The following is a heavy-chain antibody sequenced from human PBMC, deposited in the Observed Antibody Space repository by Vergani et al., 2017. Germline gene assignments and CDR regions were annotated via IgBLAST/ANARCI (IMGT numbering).Heavy chain of an antibody. CDR2: ISGSGVST. J-gene: IGHJ4*02. CDR1: GFTFSSYA. D-gene: IGHD3-9*01. Sequence: EVQLLESGGGLVQPGGSLRLSCAASGFTFSSYAMSWVRQAPGEGLEWVSAISGSGVSTYYADSVKGRFTISRDNSKNTLYLQMNSLRAEDTAVYYCAKDSRYFDWLLSYWGQGTLVTVSS. CDR3: AKDSRYFDWLLSY. V-gene: IGHV3-23*01.